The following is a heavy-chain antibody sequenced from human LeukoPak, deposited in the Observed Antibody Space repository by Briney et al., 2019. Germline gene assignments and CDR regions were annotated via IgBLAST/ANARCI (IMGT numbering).Heavy chain of an antibody. Sequence: ASVKVSCKASGYTFTGFYIHWVRQAPGQGLEWTGWINPNSGGTYFAQKFQGRVTMTRDTSISTAYMELNRLTSDDTAVYYCAGEELSVISSDCCSGLGYWGQGTLVTVSS. CDR1: GYTFTGFY. CDR3: AGEELSVISSDCCSGLGY. CDR2: INPNSGGT. D-gene: IGHD3-10*01. J-gene: IGHJ4*02. V-gene: IGHV1-2*02.